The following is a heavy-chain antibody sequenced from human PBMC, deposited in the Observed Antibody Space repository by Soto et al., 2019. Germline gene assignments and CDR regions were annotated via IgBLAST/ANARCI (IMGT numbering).Heavy chain of an antibody. D-gene: IGHD4-17*01. CDR1: GGTFSSYA. CDR3: ERGHVPPYDYGDYGSRNSENNWFDP. CDR2: IIPIFGTA. V-gene: IGHV1-69*13. J-gene: IGHJ5*02. Sequence: SVKVSCKASGGTFSSYAISWVRQAPGQGLEWMGGIIPIFGTANYAQKFQGRVTITADESTSTAYMELSSLRSEDTAVYYCERGHVPPYDYGDYGSRNSENNWFDPWGQGTLVTVSS.